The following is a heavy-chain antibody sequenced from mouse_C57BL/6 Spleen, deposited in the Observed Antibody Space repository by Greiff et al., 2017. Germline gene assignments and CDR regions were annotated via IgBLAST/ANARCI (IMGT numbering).Heavy chain of an antibody. CDR1: GFTFSSYG. Sequence: EVKLVESGGDLVKPGGSLKLSCAASGFTFSSYGMSWVRQTPDKRLEWVATISSGGSYTYYPDSVKGRFTISRDNAKNTLYLQMSSLKSEDTAMYDCARPYDDDYAMDYWGQGTSVTVSS. CDR3: ARPYDDDYAMDY. V-gene: IGHV5-6*01. CDR2: ISSGGSYT. J-gene: IGHJ4*01. D-gene: IGHD2-4*01.